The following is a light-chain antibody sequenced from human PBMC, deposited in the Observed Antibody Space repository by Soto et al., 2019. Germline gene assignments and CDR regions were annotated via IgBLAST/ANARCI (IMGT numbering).Light chain of an antibody. J-gene: IGKJ2*01. V-gene: IGKV1D-12*01. CDR1: QPINNW. Sequence: DLQMTQSPSSVSASVGDTVIITCRASQPINNWLAWYQQKPGKAPNLLIHGASNLQGGVPSRFSGSGSGTDFTLTITSLQPQDFATYFCQQPNTFPHTFGQGTKLEIK. CDR3: QQPNTFPHT. CDR2: GAS.